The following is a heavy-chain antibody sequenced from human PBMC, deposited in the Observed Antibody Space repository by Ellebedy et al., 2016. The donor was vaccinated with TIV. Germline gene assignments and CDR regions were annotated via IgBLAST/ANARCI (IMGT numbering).Heavy chain of an antibody. CDR3: ARVRPLQFLGEAYFDY. J-gene: IGHJ4*02. V-gene: IGHV4-34*01. CDR2: INHRGST. CDR1: GGSFSGYF. Sequence: MPSETLSLTCAVYGGSFSGYFWSWIRQPPGKGLEWIGEINHRGSTNYNASLNSRVTISVDTSKRQFSLRLTSVTAADTAVYYCARVRPLQFLGEAYFDYWGQGTLVTVSS. D-gene: IGHD3-3*01.